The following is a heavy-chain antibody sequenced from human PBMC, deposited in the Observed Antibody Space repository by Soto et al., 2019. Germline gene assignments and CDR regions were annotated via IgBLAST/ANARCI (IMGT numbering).Heavy chain of an antibody. CDR2: ISAYNGNT. CDR3: ASGTAYGDYVSRWFDP. CDR1: GYTFTSYG. V-gene: IGHV1-18*01. D-gene: IGHD4-17*01. J-gene: IGHJ5*02. Sequence: QVQLVQSGAEVKKPGASVKVSCKASGYTFTSYGISWVRQAPGQGLEWMGWISAYNGNTNYAQKLQGRVTMTTDTTTSTAYMELRSLRSDDTALYYCASGTAYGDYVSRWFDPWGQGTLVTVSS.